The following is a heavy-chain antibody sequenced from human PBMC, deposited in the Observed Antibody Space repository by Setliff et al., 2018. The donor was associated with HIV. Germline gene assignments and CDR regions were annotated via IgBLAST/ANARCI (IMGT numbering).Heavy chain of an antibody. J-gene: IGHJ6*03. V-gene: IGHV4-34*01. Sequence: SSETLSLTCAVYGGSFSDYYWIWIRQPPGKGLEWIGEINHSGSTNYNPSLKSRATLSVDTSKNQFSLKLSSVTAADTAVYYCAGFRGYRYGYRYYYYYMDVWGKGTTVTVSS. CDR3: AGFRGYRYGYRYYYYYMDV. CDR2: INHSGST. CDR1: GGSFSDYY. D-gene: IGHD5-18*01.